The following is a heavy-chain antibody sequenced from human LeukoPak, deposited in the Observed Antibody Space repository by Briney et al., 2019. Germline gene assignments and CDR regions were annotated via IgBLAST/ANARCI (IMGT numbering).Heavy chain of an antibody. Sequence: PSETLSLTRAVYGGSFSGYYWSWIRQPPGKGLEWIGEVNHSGSTNYNPSLKSRVTISVDTSKNQFSLKLSSVTAADTAVYYCARDYCSGGSCYSSYYYYGMDVWGQGTTVTVSS. J-gene: IGHJ6*02. D-gene: IGHD2-15*01. V-gene: IGHV4-34*01. CDR2: VNHSGST. CDR3: ARDYCSGGSCYSSYYYYGMDV. CDR1: GGSFSGYY.